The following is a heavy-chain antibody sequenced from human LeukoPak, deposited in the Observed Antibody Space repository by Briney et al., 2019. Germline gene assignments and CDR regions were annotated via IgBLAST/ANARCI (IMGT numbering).Heavy chain of an antibody. V-gene: IGHV4-34*01. CDR2: INHSGST. J-gene: IGHJ5*02. Sequence: SETLSLTCAVYGGSFSGYYWSWIRQPPGKGLEWIGEINHSGSTNYNPSLKSRVTISVDTSKNQFSLKLSSVTAADTAVYYCARHGGTYWDYFDPWGQGTLVTVSS. CDR3: ARHGGTYWDYFDP. D-gene: IGHD1-26*01. CDR1: GGSFSGYY.